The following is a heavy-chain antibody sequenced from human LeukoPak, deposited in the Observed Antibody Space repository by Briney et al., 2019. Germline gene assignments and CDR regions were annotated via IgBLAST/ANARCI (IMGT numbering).Heavy chain of an antibody. D-gene: IGHD2-15*01. V-gene: IGHV3-7*03. J-gene: IGHJ4*02. Sequence: PGGSLRLSCTVSGFTVSSNSMSWVRQAPGKGLEWVANIHQDGSDKYYVDSVKGRFAISRDNSKNSLYLQMNSLRTEDTALYYCAKDSGGGNDYWGQGTLVTVSS. CDR2: IHQDGSDK. CDR1: GFTVSSNS. CDR3: AKDSGGGNDY.